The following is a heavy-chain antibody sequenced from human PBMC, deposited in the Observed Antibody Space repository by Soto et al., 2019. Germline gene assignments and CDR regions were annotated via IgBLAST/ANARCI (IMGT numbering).Heavy chain of an antibody. V-gene: IGHV3-15*07. Sequence: VQLVESGGGLVMPGGSLRLSCAASGFTFDNAWMNWVRQAPGKGLEWVGRIKRNVDGGTIDYAESVKGRFRISRDYSKNTLYLQMNSLKTGNTAVYYCTRGGPLGNYFDYWGQGTLVAVSS. J-gene: IGHJ4*02. CDR2: IKRNVDGGTI. CDR1: GFTFDNAW. D-gene: IGHD2-15*01. CDR3: TRGGPLGNYFDY.